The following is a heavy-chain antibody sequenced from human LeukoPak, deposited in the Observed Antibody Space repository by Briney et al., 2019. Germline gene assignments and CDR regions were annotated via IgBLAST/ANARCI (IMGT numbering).Heavy chain of an antibody. V-gene: IGHV3-21*01. D-gene: IGHD3-3*01. J-gene: IGHJ4*02. CDR1: GFTFSSYN. Sequence: PGGSLRLSCAASGFTFSSYNMNWVRQAPGKGLEWVSSISSSSSYIYYADSVKGRFTISRDNAKNSLYLQMNSLRAEDTAVYYCARDGSGLRFLEWLSYFDYWGQGTLVTVSS. CDR3: ARDGSGLRFLEWLSYFDY. CDR2: ISSSSSYI.